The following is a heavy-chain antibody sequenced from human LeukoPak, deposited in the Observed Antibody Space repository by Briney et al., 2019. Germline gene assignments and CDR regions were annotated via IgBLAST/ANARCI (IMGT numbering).Heavy chain of an antibody. D-gene: IGHD3-10*01. CDR1: GYTYTNFW. Sequence: GESLKISCKASGYTYTNFWISWVRQMPGKGLEWMGIIFPSDSDTRYSPSFQGQVTISADKSISTAYLQWSSLKASDTAMYYCARVNMVRGVIGSQMDHYYYYGMDVWGQGTTVTVSS. CDR3: ARVNMVRGVIGSQMDHYYYYGMDV. CDR2: IFPSDSDT. V-gene: IGHV5-51*01. J-gene: IGHJ6*02.